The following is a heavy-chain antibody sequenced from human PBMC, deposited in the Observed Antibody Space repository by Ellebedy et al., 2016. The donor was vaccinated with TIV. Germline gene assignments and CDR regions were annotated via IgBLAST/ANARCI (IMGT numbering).Heavy chain of an antibody. Sequence: GESLKISCAASGFTFRRYAMAWVRQAPGKGPEWVSAIGPTSDYTFYADSVKGRFTFSRDNSKNTLYLQMDSLRVEDTAVCYCAKELVSRSSLSFDYWGQGSRVTVAS. CDR3: AKELVSRSSLSFDY. CDR2: IGPTSDYT. J-gene: IGHJ4*02. D-gene: IGHD3-9*01. CDR1: GFTFRRYA. V-gene: IGHV3-23*01.